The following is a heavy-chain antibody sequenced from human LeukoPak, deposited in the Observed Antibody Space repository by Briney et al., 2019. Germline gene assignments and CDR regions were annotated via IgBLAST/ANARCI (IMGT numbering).Heavy chain of an antibody. V-gene: IGHV3-9*03. Sequence: GGSLRLSCAASGFTFDDYAMHWVRQAPGKGLEWVSGISWNSGSIGYADSVKGRFTISRDNAKNSLYLQMHSLRAEDMALYYCAKGDDSSVYYNRGSDAFDVWGQGTMVTVSS. CDR3: AKGDDSSVYYNRGSDAFDV. J-gene: IGHJ3*01. D-gene: IGHD3-22*01. CDR1: GFTFDDYA. CDR2: ISWNSGSI.